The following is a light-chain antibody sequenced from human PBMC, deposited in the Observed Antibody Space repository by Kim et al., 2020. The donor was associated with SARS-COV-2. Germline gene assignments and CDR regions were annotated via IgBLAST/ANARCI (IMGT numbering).Light chain of an antibody. CDR3: GTWDSSLSAGV. CDR2: DNN. Sequence: GQKVPPSWYGSSSNIGNNYVSWYQQLPGTAPKLLIYDNNKRPSGIPDRFSGSKSGTSATLGITGLQTGDEADYYCGTWDSSLSAGVFGGGTQLTVL. V-gene: IGLV1-51*01. J-gene: IGLJ2*01. CDR1: SSNIGNNY.